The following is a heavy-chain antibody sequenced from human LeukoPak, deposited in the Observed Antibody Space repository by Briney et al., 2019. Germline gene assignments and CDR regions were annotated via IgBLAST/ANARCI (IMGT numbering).Heavy chain of an antibody. V-gene: IGHV3-21*01. J-gene: IGHJ5*02. CDR2: ISSSSSYI. CDR3: ARSPPPTTVTTHHACFDP. D-gene: IGHD4-17*01. CDR1: GFTFSSYS. Sequence: GGSLRLSCAASGFTFSSYSMNWVRQAPGKGLEWVSSISSSSSYIYYADSVKGRFTISRDNAKNSLYLQMNSLRAEDTAVYYCARSPPPTTVTTHHACFDPWAQGTLVTVPS.